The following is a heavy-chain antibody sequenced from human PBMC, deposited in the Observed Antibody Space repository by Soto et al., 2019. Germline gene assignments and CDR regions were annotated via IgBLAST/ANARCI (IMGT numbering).Heavy chain of an antibody. D-gene: IGHD3-3*01. CDR2: FDPEDGET. CDR3: ATKGFWSDLDWFDP. V-gene: IGHV1-24*01. J-gene: IGHJ5*02. Sequence: ASVKVSCKASGYAFNSYGISWVRQAPGKGLEWMGGFDPEDGETIYAQKFQGRVTMTEDTSTDTAYMELSSLRSEDTAVYYCATKGFWSDLDWFDPWSQGTLVTVSS. CDR1: GYAFNSYG.